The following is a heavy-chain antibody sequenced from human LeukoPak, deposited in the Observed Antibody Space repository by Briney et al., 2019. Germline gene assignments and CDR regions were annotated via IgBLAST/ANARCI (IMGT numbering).Heavy chain of an antibody. CDR2: ISHDGSKK. Sequence: PGGSLRLSCAASGFTFSTYGMHWVRQAPGKGLEWVALISHDGSKKYYADSVTGRFTISRDNAKNSVSLQMNSLRAEDTAVYYCTRKAWRSRPFDYWGQGILVTVFS. D-gene: IGHD2-2*01. J-gene: IGHJ4*02. CDR1: GFTFSTYG. V-gene: IGHV3-30*03. CDR3: TRKAWRSRPFDY.